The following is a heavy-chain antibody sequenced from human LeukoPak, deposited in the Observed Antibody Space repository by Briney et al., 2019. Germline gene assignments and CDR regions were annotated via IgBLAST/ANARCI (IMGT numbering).Heavy chain of an antibody. Sequence: SETLSLTCSVSGYSISSGNFWGWIRQPPGKGLEWIGSIYHDGSTYFNPSLKRRVTISVDTSKNHFSLKLSSVTAADTAMYYCARNLDNWGQGTLVTVSS. J-gene: IGHJ4*02. CDR2: IYHDGST. V-gene: IGHV4-38-2*02. CDR1: GYSISSGNF. CDR3: ARNLDN.